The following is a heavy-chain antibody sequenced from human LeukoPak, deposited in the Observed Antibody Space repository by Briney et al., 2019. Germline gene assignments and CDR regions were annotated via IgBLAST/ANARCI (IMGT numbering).Heavy chain of an antibody. CDR1: GYTFTGYY. Sequence: ASVKVSCKASGYTFTGYYMHWVRQAPGQGLEWVGWINPNSGGTNYAQKFQGWVTMTRDTSISTAYMELSRLRSDDTAVYYCAREYTYYYGMDVWGQGTTVTVSS. CDR3: AREYTYYYGMDV. CDR2: INPNSGGT. J-gene: IGHJ6*02. V-gene: IGHV1-2*04. D-gene: IGHD3-16*01.